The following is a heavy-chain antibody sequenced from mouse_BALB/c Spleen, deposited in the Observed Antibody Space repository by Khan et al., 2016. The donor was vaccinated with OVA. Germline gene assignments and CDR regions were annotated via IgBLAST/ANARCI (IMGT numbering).Heavy chain of an antibody. Sequence: QMQLEESGPGLVQPSQSLSITCTVSGFSLTTYGVHWVRQSPGKGLEWLGVIWRGGSTDYNAAFISRLSISKDSSKSQVFFKMNSLQVNDTAIYYCARNYDYDEGLAYWGQGSLVTVSA. CDR1: GFSLTTYG. CDR3: ARNYDYDEGLAY. J-gene: IGHJ3*01. D-gene: IGHD2-4*01. CDR2: IWRGGST. V-gene: IGHV2-2*02.